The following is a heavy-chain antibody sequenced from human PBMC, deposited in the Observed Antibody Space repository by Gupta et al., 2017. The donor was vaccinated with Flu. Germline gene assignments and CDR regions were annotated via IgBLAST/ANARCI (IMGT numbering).Heavy chain of an antibody. CDR2: IEADDSVK. Sequence: EEQLVESGGCLVQQGGSLRLSCAAPRFTFRRYLMYWVRQAPGKGREWVANIEADDSVKNNADSVKGRFTISRDDAKNSLYLQMNSLRAEDTAVYYCVRNRGWQQFDYWGQGALVTVSS. V-gene: IGHV3-7*01. J-gene: IGHJ4*02. CDR1: RFTFRRYL. CDR3: VRNRGWQQFDY. D-gene: IGHD5-24*01.